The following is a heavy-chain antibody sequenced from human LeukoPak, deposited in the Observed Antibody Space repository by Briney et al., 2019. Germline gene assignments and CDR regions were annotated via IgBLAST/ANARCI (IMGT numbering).Heavy chain of an antibody. CDR3: ATVDSGSGYVDY. V-gene: IGHV4-4*07. J-gene: IGHJ4*02. CDR2: IYTSGTT. D-gene: IGHD2-15*01. Sequence: SETLSLTCTVSGGSISSYYCSWIRQPAGKGLEWIGRIYTSGTTNYNPSLKSRVTISVDMPKNQFSLKLSSVAAADTAVYYCATVDSGSGYVDYWGQGTLVTVPS. CDR1: GGSISSYY.